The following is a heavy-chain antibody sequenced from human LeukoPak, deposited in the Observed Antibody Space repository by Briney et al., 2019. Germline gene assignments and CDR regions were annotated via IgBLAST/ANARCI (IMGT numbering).Heavy chain of an antibody. CDR1: GDSVSSNSAA. J-gene: IGHJ4*02. CDR3: ARDRVFRIAVAGTGLDY. D-gene: IGHD6-19*01. Sequence: SQTLSLTCAISGDSVSSNSAAWNWIRQSPSRGIEWLGRTYYRSKWYNDYAVSVKSRITINPDTSKNQFSLQLNSVTPEDTAVYYCARDRVFRIAVAGTGLDYWGQGTLVTVSS. CDR2: TYYRSKWYN. V-gene: IGHV6-1*01.